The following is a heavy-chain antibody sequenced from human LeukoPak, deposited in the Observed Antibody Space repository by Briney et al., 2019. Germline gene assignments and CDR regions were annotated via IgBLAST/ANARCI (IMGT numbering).Heavy chain of an antibody. V-gene: IGHV1-69*01. Sequence: SAVHVSLKSSVWTFRRYAIRGVGPAPGQGGEWVGGVIPIFGTANYAQKFQGRVTITADESTSTAYMELSSLRSEDTAVYYCASGGIWFRELFQYFDCWGQGTLVTVSS. CDR1: VWTFRRYA. CDR2: VIPIFGTA. D-gene: IGHD3-10*01. CDR3: ASGGIWFRELFQYFDC. J-gene: IGHJ4*02.